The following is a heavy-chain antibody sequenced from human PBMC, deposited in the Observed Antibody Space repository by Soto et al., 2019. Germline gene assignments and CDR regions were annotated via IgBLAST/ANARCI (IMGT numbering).Heavy chain of an antibody. CDR2: ISSSSSYI. CDR3: ARDIQLAYGMDV. D-gene: IGHD5-18*01. J-gene: IGHJ6*02. Sequence: EVQLVESGGGLVKPGGSLRLSCAASGFTFSSYSMNWVRQAPGKGLEWVSSISSSSSYIYYADSVKGRFTISRDNAKNSLYVQMNSLRAEDTAVYYCARDIQLAYGMDVWGQGTTVTVSS. CDR1: GFTFSSYS. V-gene: IGHV3-21*01.